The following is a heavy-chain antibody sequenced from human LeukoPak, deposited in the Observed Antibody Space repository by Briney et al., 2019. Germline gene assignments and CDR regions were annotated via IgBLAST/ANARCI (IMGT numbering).Heavy chain of an antibody. CDR2: INPNSGGT. J-gene: IGHJ5*02. CDR3: TRPYYDFWSGYADNWFDP. V-gene: IGHV1-2*04. Sequence: GASVKVSCKASGYTFTGYYMHWVRQAPGQGLEWMGWINPNSGGTNYAQKFQGWVTMTRDTSISTAYMELSRLRSDDTAVYYCTRPYYDFWSGYADNWFDPWGQGTLVTVSS. D-gene: IGHD3-3*01. CDR1: GYTFTGYY.